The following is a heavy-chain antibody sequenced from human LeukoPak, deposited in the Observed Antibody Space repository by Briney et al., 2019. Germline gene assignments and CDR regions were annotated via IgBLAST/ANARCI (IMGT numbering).Heavy chain of an antibody. D-gene: IGHD3-10*01. J-gene: IGHJ4*02. CDR1: GFTFSSYA. V-gene: IGHV3-21*01. CDR2: ISSSSSYI. CDR3: ARDLVGSGSY. Sequence: GGSLRLSCAASGFTFSSYAMSWVRQAPGKGLEWVSSISSSSSYIYYADSVKGRFTISRDNAKNSLYLQMNSLRAEDTAVYYCARDLVGSGSYWGQGTLVTVSS.